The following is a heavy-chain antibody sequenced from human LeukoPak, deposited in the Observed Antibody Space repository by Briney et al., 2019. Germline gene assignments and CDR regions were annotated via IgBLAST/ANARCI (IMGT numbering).Heavy chain of an antibody. CDR1: GGSISSGSYY. D-gene: IGHD3-22*01. CDR3: ARATGYMIEDYFDY. CDR2: IYTSGST. J-gene: IGHJ4*02. V-gene: IGHV4-61*02. Sequence: KPSETLSLTCTVSGGSISSGSYYWSWIRQPAGKGLEWIGRIYTSGSTNYNPSLKSRVTISVDTSKNQFSLRLRSVTAADTAVYYCARATGYMIEDYFDYWGQGTLVTVSS.